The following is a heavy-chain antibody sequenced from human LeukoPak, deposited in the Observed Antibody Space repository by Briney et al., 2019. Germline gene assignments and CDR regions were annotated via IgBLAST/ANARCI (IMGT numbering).Heavy chain of an antibody. V-gene: IGHV7-4-1*02. CDR3: AAEVAAPAFDY. D-gene: IGHD2-15*01. CDR1: GYTFTSYA. Sequence: ASVKVSCKASGYTFTSYAMNWVRQAPGQGLEWMGWISTNTGNPTYAQGFTGRFVFSLDTSVSTAYLQISSLKAEDTAVYYCAAEVAAPAFDYWGQGTLVTVSS. J-gene: IGHJ4*02. CDR2: ISTNTGNP.